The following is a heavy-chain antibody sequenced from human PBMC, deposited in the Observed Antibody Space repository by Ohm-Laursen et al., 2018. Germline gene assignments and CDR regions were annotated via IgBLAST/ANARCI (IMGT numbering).Heavy chain of an antibody. CDR1: GFTFSNYW. Sequence: SLRLSRSASGFTFSNYWMHWVRQAPGRGLVWVSRINGDGTITNYADSVKGRFTITRDNAKNTVNLEMSSLRAEDTALYYCVGGYITVFHYWGQGTLLSASS. CDR3: VGGYITVFHY. V-gene: IGHV3-74*01. D-gene: IGHD5-12*01. J-gene: IGHJ4*02. CDR2: INGDGTIT.